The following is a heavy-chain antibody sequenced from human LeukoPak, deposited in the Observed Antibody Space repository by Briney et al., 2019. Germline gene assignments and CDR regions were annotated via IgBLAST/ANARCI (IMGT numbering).Heavy chain of an antibody. Sequence: SKTLSLTCTVSGGSISSSSYYWGWIRQPPGKGLEWIGSIYFSGSTYYNPSLKSRVTISVDTSKNQFSLKLSSVTAADTAVYYCARQGGSYCDYWGQGTLVTVSS. CDR2: IYFSGST. J-gene: IGHJ4*02. CDR1: GGSISSSSYY. D-gene: IGHD1-26*01. V-gene: IGHV4-39*01. CDR3: ARQGGSYCDY.